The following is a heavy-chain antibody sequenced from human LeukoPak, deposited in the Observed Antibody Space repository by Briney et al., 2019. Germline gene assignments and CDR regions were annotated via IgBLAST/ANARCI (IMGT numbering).Heavy chain of an antibody. V-gene: IGHV3-23*01. D-gene: IGHD6-6*01. J-gene: IGHJ4*02. Sequence: LSGGSLRLSCAASGFTFSSYAMSWVRQAPGKGLEWVSAISGSGGSTYYADSVKGRFTISRDNSKNTLYLQMNCLRAEDTAVYYCAKGKQFASDYWGQGTLVTVSS. CDR1: GFTFSSYA. CDR2: ISGSGGST. CDR3: AKGKQFASDY.